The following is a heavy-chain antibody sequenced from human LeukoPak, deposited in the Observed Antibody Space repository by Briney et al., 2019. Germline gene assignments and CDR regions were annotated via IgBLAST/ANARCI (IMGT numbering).Heavy chain of an antibody. CDR3: ARDSSWYWNDAFDI. D-gene: IGHD6-13*01. V-gene: IGHV4-59*01. CDR2: IYYSGST. CDR1: GGSISSYY. Sequence: PSETQSLTCTVSGGSISSYYWGWIRQSPGKGLEWIGYIYYSGSTNYNPSLKSRVTISVDTSKNQFSLKLSSVTAADTAVYYCARDSSWYWNDAFDIWGQGTMVTVSS. J-gene: IGHJ3*02.